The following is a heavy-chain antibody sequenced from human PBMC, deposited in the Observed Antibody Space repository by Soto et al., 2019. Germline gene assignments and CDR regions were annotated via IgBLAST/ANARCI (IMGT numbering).Heavy chain of an antibody. J-gene: IGHJ5*02. CDR1: GFTFRNYA. V-gene: IGHV3-23*01. Sequence: GGSLRLSCAASGFTFRNYAMTWARQAPGKGLEWVSSLLRSGSSAYYADSVRGRFSISSDTSANSLYLQMDNLRAEDTAIYYCAKDEISGDGIWLMDSWGQGTVVTVSA. CDR3: AKDEISGDGIWLMDS. CDR2: LLRSGSSA. D-gene: IGHD4-17*01.